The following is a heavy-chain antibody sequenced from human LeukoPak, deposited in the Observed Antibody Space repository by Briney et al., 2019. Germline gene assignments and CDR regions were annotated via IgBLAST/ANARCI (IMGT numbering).Heavy chain of an antibody. CDR2: ISAYSGNT. J-gene: IGHJ4*02. CDR3: ARGLVGAENPLFDY. Sequence: ASVKVSCKASGYTFTSYDISWVRQAPGQGLEWMGWISAYSGNTNYAQKLQGRVTMTTDTSTSTAYMELRSLRSDDTAVYYCARGLVGAENPLFDYWGQGTLVTVSS. V-gene: IGHV1-18*01. D-gene: IGHD1-26*01. CDR1: GYTFTSYD.